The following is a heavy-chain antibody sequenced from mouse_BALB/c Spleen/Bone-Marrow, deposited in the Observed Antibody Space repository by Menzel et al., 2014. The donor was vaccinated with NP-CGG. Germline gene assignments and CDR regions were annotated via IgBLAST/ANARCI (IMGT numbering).Heavy chain of an antibody. D-gene: IGHD2-4*01. CDR2: ISSGSSTI. CDR1: GFTFSSFG. Sequence: VQLKESGAGLVKPGGSRKLSCAASGFTFSSFGMHWVRQAPEKGLEWVAYISSGSSTIYYADTVKGRFTISRDNPKNTPFLQMTRIRSEDAAMYYCSRGITSGFAYWGQGTLVTVSA. CDR3: SRGITSGFAY. V-gene: IGHV5-17*02. J-gene: IGHJ3*01.